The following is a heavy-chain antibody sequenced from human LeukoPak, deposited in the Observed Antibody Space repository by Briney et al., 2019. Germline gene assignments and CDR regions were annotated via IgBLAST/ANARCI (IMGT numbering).Heavy chain of an antibody. CDR2: IYSGGTT. CDR3: ARAPYTTGRSFYFDS. Sequence: GGSLRLSCAASGFTVSSNYKSWVRQGPGQGLEWVAVIYSGGTTYYADSVKGRFTISRDNSKNTLYLQMNSLRAEDTALYFCARAPYTTGRSFYFDSWGQGTLVTVSS. CDR1: GFTVSSNY. V-gene: IGHV3-53*01. J-gene: IGHJ4*02. D-gene: IGHD2-2*02.